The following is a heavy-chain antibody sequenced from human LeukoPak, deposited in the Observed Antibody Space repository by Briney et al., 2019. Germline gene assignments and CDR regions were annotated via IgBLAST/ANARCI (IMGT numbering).Heavy chain of an antibody. D-gene: IGHD3-16*02. Sequence: PGGSLGLSCAASGFTVSSNYISWVRQAPGKGLEWVSVIYSGGSTYYADSVKGRFTISRDNSKNTLYLQMNSLRAEDTAVYYCARSRVITFGGVIVTPYFDYWGQGTLVTVSS. CDR3: ARSRVITFGGVIVTPYFDY. CDR2: IYSGGST. V-gene: IGHV3-66*01. CDR1: GFTVSSNY. J-gene: IGHJ4*02.